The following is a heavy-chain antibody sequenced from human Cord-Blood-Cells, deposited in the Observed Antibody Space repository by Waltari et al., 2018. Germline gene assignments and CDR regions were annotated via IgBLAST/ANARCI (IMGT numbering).Heavy chain of an antibody. CDR3: ASKLRYFDWLLYYFDY. Sequence: QVQLVQSGAEVKKPGASVKVSCKVSGYTLTELSMHWVRQAPGKGLEWMGGFDPEDGETIYAQKFQGRVTMTEDTSTDTAYMELSSLRSEDTAVYYCASKLRYFDWLLYYFDYWGQGTLVTVSS. CDR2: FDPEDGET. J-gene: IGHJ4*02. D-gene: IGHD3-9*01. V-gene: IGHV1-24*01. CDR1: GYTLTELS.